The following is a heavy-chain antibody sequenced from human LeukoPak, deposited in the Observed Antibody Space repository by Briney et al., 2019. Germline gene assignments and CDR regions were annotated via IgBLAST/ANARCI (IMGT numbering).Heavy chain of an antibody. D-gene: IGHD2-8*01. CDR3: VRDVYAGCLDY. V-gene: IGHV3-33*03. Sequence: PGGSLRLSCAASGFTFRSHGMHWVRQAPGKGLEWVAVIWYDGSNEYYADSVKGRFTISRDNSKNTLYLQMNSLRAEDTAVYYCVRDVYAGCLDYWGQGTLVIVSS. J-gene: IGHJ4*02. CDR1: GFTFRSHG. CDR2: IWYDGSNE.